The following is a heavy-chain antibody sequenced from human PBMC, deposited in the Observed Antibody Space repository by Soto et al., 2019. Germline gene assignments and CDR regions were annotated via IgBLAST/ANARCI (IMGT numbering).Heavy chain of an antibody. J-gene: IGHJ4*02. CDR3: ARPGNYGSGSYLYYLDY. D-gene: IGHD3-10*01. CDR2: IYYSGST. CDR1: GGSISSSSYY. V-gene: IGHV4-39*01. Sequence: QLQLQESGPGLVKPSETLSLTCTVSGGSISSSSYYWGWIRQPPGKGLEWIGSIYYSGSTYYNPSLEXRXTXSXXTSKNQFSRKLSSVPAADTAVYYCARPGNYGSGSYLYYLDYWGQGTLVTVSS.